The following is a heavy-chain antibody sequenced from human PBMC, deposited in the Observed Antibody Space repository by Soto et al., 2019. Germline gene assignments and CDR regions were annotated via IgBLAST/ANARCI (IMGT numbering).Heavy chain of an antibody. Sequence: GGSLRLSCAASGFTFSAYSFNWVRQAPGKGLEWVASISSRSSYIYYADSVRGRFLISRDNTKNSVYLQMNSLRAEDTAVYYCARDGGYLRYSEWLAHLFDLWGQGALVTVSS. CDR1: GFTFSAYS. J-gene: IGHJ4*02. CDR2: ISSRSSYI. V-gene: IGHV3-21*01. CDR3: ARDGGYLRYSEWLAHLFDL. D-gene: IGHD3-9*01.